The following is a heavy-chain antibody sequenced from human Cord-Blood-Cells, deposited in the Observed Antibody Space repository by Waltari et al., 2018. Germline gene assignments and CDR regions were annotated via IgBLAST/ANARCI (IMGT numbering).Heavy chain of an antibody. CDR1: GFTIGNDW. J-gene: IGHJ4*02. Sequence: EVQLVESGGGWVKPGGSHRLPCAASGFTIGNDWMSWACRAPGTGQEWVGRIKSKTYGGTTDYAAPVKGRLTISSDDSKNTLYLQINSLKTEDTAVYYCTTGSRAYSGYDYYFDYWGQGTLVTVSS. CDR3: TTGSRAYSGYDYYFDY. CDR2: IKSKTYGGTT. V-gene: IGHV3-15*01. D-gene: IGHD5-12*01.